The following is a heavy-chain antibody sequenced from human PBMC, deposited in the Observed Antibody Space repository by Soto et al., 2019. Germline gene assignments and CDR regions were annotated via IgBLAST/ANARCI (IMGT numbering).Heavy chain of an antibody. CDR1: ILTFSTYG. V-gene: IGHV3-30*03. CDR3: AREAGCSGDTCNVHFDY. D-gene: IGHD2-15*01. J-gene: IGHJ4*02. Sequence: GGSLRLSCVASILTFSTYGMNWVRQAPGKXLEWVAVISYESISTVYRDSVRGRFTISRDNSKNTLYLQMNSLTTEDTAVYYCAREAGCSGDTCNVHFDYWGQGTLVTVSS. CDR2: ISYESIST.